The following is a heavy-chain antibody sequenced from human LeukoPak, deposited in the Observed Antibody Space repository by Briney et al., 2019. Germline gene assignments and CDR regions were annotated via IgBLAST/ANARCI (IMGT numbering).Heavy chain of an antibody. CDR2: INWSGGST. V-gene: IGHV3-43D*03. CDR1: GFTFDDYA. J-gene: IGHJ4*02. CDR3: AKATKIYTSPFDY. Sequence: PGGSLRLSCAASGFTFDDYAMHWVRQAPGKGLEWVSLINWSGGSTYYTDSVKGRSTISRDNIKNSLYLQMNSLRPEDTALYYCAKATKIYTSPFDYCGQGTLVTVSS.